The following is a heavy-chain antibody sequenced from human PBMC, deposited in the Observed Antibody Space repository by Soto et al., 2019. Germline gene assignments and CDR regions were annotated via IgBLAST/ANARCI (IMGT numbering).Heavy chain of an antibody. D-gene: IGHD6-13*01. CDR3: VRRHVSATGIDWFDP. Sequence: ASVKVSCKASGYSFTSYGIHWVRQAPGQRLEWMGWINAANGDTIYSTTFQGRVTITRDTSASTAYMELSSLRFEDTAVYYCVRRHVSATGIDWFDPWGQGTLVTVSS. V-gene: IGHV1-3*01. CDR2: INAANGDT. CDR1: GYSFTSYG. J-gene: IGHJ5*02.